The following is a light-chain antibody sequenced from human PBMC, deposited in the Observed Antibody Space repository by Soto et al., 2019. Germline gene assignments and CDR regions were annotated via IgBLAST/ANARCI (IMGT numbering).Light chain of an antibody. CDR3: QQTFSTPPYT. CDR2: GAS. Sequence: DIQMTQSPSSLSASPGDTVSFTCRASRGIATSVRWYQQKPGAAPKLLIFGASTLQSGVPSRFSGSGSVTDFTLTISGLQPEDFATYFCQQTFSTPPYTFGQGTRLQIK. V-gene: IGKV1-39*01. CDR1: RGIATS. J-gene: IGKJ2*01.